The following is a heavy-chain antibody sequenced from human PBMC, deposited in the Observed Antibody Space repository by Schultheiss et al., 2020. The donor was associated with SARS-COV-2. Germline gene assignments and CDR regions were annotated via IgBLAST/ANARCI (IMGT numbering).Heavy chain of an antibody. Sequence: ASVKVSCKASGGTFSSYAISWVRQAPGQRLEWMGWINAGNGNTKYSQKFQGRVTMTTDTSTSTAYMELRSLRSDDTAVYYCAREGVRPYFDYWGQGTLVTVSS. V-gene: IGHV1-18*01. CDR3: AREGVRPYFDY. CDR2: INAGNGNT. J-gene: IGHJ4*02. D-gene: IGHD3-10*01. CDR1: GGTFSSYA.